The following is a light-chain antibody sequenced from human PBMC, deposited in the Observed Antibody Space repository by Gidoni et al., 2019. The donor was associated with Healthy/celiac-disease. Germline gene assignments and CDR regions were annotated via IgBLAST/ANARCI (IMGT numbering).Light chain of an antibody. J-gene: IGKJ4*01. CDR1: QSVSSSY. CDR3: QQIGLN. CDR2: GAS. Sequence: EIVLTQSPGTLSLSPGERATLSGRASQSVSSSYLAWYQQKPGQAPRLLIYGASSRATGIPDRFSGSGSGTDFTLTISRLEPEDVAVYYWQQIGLNFGGGTKVEIK. V-gene: IGKV3-20*01.